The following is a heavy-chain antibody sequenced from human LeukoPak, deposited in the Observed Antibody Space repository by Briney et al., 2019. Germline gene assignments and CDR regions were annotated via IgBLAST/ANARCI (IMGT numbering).Heavy chain of an antibody. CDR3: ATILTGYDAFDI. V-gene: IGHV1-69*05. D-gene: IGHD3-9*01. CDR2: IIPIFGTA. CDR1: GGTFSSYA. J-gene: IGHJ3*02. Sequence: ASVKVSCKASGGTFSSYAISWVRQAPGQGLEWMGGIIPIFGTANYAQKFQGRVTITTDGSTSTAYMELSSLRSEDTAVYYCATILTGYDAFDIWGQGTMVTVSS.